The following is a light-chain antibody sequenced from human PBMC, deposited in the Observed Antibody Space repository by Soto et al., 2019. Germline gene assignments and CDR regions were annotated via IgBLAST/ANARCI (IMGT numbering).Light chain of an antibody. CDR1: SSDVGSYDY. CDR3: CAYSTSGTHV. V-gene: IGLV2-14*03. Sequence: QSVLTQPASVSGSPGQSITFSCTGTSSDVGSYDYVSWHQQQPGKAPKLIIYDVNNRPSGVPSRFSGSKSGNTASLIISGLQTEDEADYYCCAYSTSGTHVFGTGTKLTVL. J-gene: IGLJ1*01. CDR2: DVN.